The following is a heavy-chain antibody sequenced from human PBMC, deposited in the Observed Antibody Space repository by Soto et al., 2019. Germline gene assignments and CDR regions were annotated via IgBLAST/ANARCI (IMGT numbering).Heavy chain of an antibody. Sequence: PGGSLRRSCAASGFTFSSYAMSWVRQAPGKGLEWVSASSGSGGSTYYADSAKGRFTISRDNSKNTLYLQMNSLRAEDTAVYYSAKGAGNRNPYYYGMDVWGQGSTVTVSS. CDR1: GFTFSSYA. CDR2: SSGSGGST. CDR3: AKGAGNRNPYYYGMDV. V-gene: IGHV3-23*01. J-gene: IGHJ6*02.